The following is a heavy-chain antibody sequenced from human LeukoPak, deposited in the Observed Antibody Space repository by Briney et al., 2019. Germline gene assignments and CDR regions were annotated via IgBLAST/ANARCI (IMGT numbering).Heavy chain of an antibody. D-gene: IGHD4-23*01. CDR3: ARGSSTVVAKFDY. J-gene: IGHJ4*02. Sequence: ASVKVSCKASGGTFSSYAISWVRQAPGQGLEWMGWINPNSGGTNYAQKFQGRVTMTRDTSISTAYMELSRLRSDDTAVYYCARGSSTVVAKFDYWGQGTLVTVSS. CDR2: INPNSGGT. V-gene: IGHV1-2*02. CDR1: GGTFSSYA.